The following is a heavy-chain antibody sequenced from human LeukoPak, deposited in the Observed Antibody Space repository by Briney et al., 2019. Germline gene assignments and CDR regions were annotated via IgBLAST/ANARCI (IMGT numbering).Heavy chain of an antibody. J-gene: IGHJ2*01. Sequence: KSSETLSLTCTVSGGSISIYYWNWIRQPAGKGLEWIGRIYTSGSTKYNPSLKSRVTMSVDTSKNQFSLELSSVTAADTAVYYCARVSSSWYQDWYFDLWGRGTLVTVSS. CDR1: GGSISIYY. CDR3: ARVSSSWYQDWYFDL. CDR2: IYTSGST. V-gene: IGHV4-4*07. D-gene: IGHD6-13*01.